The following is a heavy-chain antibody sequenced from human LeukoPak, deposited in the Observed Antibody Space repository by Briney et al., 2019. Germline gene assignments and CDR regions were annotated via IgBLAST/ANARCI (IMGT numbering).Heavy chain of an antibody. Sequence: PGGSLRLSCAGSGFIFTSYAMRWVRQAPGKGLEWVSGISGSGGATDYADSVKGRFTISKDISKNTLNLQMNSLRAEDTAVYYCAKAGGNSYYDYYMDVWGKGTTVTVSS. V-gene: IGHV3-23*01. CDR1: GFIFTSYA. CDR2: ISGSGGAT. J-gene: IGHJ6*03. CDR3: AKAGGNSYYDYYMDV. D-gene: IGHD4-23*01.